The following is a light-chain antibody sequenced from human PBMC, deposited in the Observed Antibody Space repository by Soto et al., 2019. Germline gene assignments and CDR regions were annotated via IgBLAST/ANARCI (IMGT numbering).Light chain of an antibody. CDR2: AAS. J-gene: IGKJ4*01. Sequence: DIQMTQSPSSISASVGDRITITCRASQGIATDLAWFQQRPGQAPKSLIYAASTLQSGVPSVFSASGSGTDFSLTISGLQPDDFATYYCQQYYTYPLTFGVGTKVDIK. CDR1: QGIATD. CDR3: QQYYTYPLT. V-gene: IGKV1-16*01.